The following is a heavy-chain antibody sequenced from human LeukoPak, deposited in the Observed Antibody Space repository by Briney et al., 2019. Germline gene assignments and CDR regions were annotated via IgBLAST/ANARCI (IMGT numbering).Heavy chain of an antibody. CDR3: AKGTGDYGDWTFDY. CDR2: IDWNGSNS. V-gene: IGHV3-43D*03. J-gene: IGHJ4*02. D-gene: IGHD4-17*01. CDR1: GFTFDDYA. Sequence: PGGSLRLSCAASGFTFDDYAMHWVRQAPGKGLEWVSLIDWNGSNSYYADSVKGRFTISRDNAKNSLYLQMNSLRAEDTALYYCAKGTGDYGDWTFDYWGQGTLVTVSS.